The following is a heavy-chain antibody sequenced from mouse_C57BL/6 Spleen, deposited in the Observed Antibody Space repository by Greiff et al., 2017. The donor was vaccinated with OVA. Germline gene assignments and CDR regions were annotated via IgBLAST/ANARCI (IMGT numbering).Heavy chain of an antibody. CDR1: GFTFSSYA. CDR2: ISSGGDYI. Sequence: EVKLMESGEGLVKPGGSLKLSCAASGFTFSSYAMSWVRQTPEKRLEWVAYISSGGDYIYYADTVKGRFTISRDNARNTLYLQMSSLKSEDTAMYYCTREYDYDTYYYAMDYWGQGTSVTVSS. D-gene: IGHD2-4*01. J-gene: IGHJ4*01. CDR3: TREYDYDTYYYAMDY. V-gene: IGHV5-9-1*02.